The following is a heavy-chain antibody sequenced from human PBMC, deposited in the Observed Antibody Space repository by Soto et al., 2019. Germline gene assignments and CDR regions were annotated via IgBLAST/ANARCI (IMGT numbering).Heavy chain of an antibody. Sequence: QVQLVESGGGVVQPGRSLRLSCAASGFTFSSYAMHWVRQAPGKGLEWVAVISYDGSNKYYADSVKGRFTISRDNSENTLYLQMNSLRAEDTAVYYCARGARYYYDSSGVDYFDYWGQGTLVTVSS. J-gene: IGHJ4*02. CDR2: ISYDGSNK. CDR3: ARGARYYYDSSGVDYFDY. D-gene: IGHD3-22*01. V-gene: IGHV3-30-3*01. CDR1: GFTFSSYA.